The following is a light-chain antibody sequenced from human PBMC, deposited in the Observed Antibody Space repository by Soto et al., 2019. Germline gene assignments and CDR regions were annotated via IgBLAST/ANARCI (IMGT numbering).Light chain of an antibody. Sequence: EIVMTQSPATLSVSPGERATLSCRASQTVNSNLAWYQKKPGQAPRLLIYGASTRAPGIPARFSGSGSGTEFTLTISSLQSEDFAVYHCQQYNNWPPLTFGGGTKVEIK. CDR2: GAS. J-gene: IGKJ4*01. CDR1: QTVNSN. CDR3: QQYNNWPPLT. V-gene: IGKV3D-15*01.